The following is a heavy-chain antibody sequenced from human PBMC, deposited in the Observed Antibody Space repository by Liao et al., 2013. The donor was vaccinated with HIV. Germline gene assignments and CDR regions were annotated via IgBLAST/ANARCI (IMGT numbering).Heavy chain of an antibody. CDR3: ARGSGYSYGRRGDY. CDR1: GGSFSGYY. J-gene: IGHJ4*02. CDR2: FYYSGST. D-gene: IGHD5-18*01. V-gene: IGHV4-34*01. Sequence: QVHLQQWGAGLLKPSETLSLTCAVYGGSFSGYYWGWIRQPPGKGLEWIGSFYYSGSTYSNPSLRSRVTISVDTSKNQFSLNLSSVTAADTAVYYCARGSGYSYGRRGDYWGQGTLVTVSS.